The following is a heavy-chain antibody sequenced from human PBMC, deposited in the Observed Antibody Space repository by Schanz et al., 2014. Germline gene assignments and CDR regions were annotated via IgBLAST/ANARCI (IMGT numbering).Heavy chain of an antibody. CDR3: ARDMTSMGESGFYYYGMDV. CDR1: GFTFSTYW. CDR2: ITTGGNT. J-gene: IGHJ6*02. Sequence: VVESGCGLVKPGRSLRLSCAASGFTFSTYWMHWVRQAPGKGLVWVSSITTGGNTYYRDSVKGRFTISRDNAKNSLYLQMNSLRAEDTAVYYCARDMTSMGESGFYYYGMDVWGQGTTATVSS. V-gene: IGHV3-21*01. D-gene: IGHD1-26*01.